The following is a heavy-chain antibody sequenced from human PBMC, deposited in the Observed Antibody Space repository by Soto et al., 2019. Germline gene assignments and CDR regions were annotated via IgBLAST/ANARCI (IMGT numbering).Heavy chain of an antibody. D-gene: IGHD3-10*01. CDR1: GYIFTRYG. Sequence: QVQPVQSGAEVKKPGASVKVSCKASGYIFTRYGITWVRQAPGQGLEWMGWVSAYNGNTKYAQKLQGRVTMSTDTSTSTAYMELRSLRSDDTAVYYCTRGAGQGSGSYDWGQGTLVTVSS. V-gene: IGHV1-18*01. CDR3: TRGAGQGSGSYD. CDR2: VSAYNGNT. J-gene: IGHJ4*02.